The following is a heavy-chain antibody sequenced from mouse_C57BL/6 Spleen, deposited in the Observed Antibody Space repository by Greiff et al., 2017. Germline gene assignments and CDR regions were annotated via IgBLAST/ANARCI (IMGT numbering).Heavy chain of an antibody. J-gene: IGHJ4*01. D-gene: IGHD1-1*01. Sequence: QVQLQQSGAELVKPGASVKISCKASGYAFSSYWMNWVKQRPGKGLAWIGQIYPGDGDTNYNGKFKGKATLTADKSSSTAYMQLSSLTSEDSAVYFCARRGYYGSSGAMDYWGQGTSVTVSS. V-gene: IGHV1-80*01. CDR3: ARRGYYGSSGAMDY. CDR1: GYAFSSYW. CDR2: IYPGDGDT.